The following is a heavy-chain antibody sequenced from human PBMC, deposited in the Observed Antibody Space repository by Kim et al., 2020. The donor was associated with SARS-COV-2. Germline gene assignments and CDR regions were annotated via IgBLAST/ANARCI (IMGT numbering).Heavy chain of an antibody. CDR1: GFTFSSYS. CDR2: ISSSSSYI. CDR3: ARGTGTTFYYYYGMDV. Sequence: GGSLRLSCAASGFTFSSYSMNWVRQAPGKGLEWVSSISSSSSYIYYADSVKGRFTISRDNAKNSLYLQMNSLRAEDTAVYYCARGTGTTFYYYYGMDVWGQGTTVTVSS. V-gene: IGHV3-21*01. D-gene: IGHD1-7*01. J-gene: IGHJ6*02.